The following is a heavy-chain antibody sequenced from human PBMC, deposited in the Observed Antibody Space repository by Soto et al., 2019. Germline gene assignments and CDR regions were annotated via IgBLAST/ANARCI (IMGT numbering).Heavy chain of an antibody. J-gene: IGHJ4*02. CDR1: GGSFSNFG. V-gene: IGHV1-69*13. CDR3: ASEGSGYNY. CDR2: IVPVFGRP. Sequence: RASVKVSCKATGGSFSNFGISWVRQAAGQGLEGMGGIVPVFGRPNYVRRFRGRLTITVDESTRTGNMELNSLRYHDRAVYYCASEGSGYNYWGQGTQVTVSS. D-gene: IGHD5-12*01.